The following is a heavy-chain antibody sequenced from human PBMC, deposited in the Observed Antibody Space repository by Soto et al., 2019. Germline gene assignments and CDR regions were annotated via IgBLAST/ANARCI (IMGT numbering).Heavy chain of an antibody. V-gene: IGHV4-61*01. CDR3: VSGPDAFDI. Sequence: PSETLSLTCTVSGGSISDDTYYWGWIRQPPGKGLEWIGYIYYSGSTNYNPSLKSRVTISVDTSKNQFSLKLSSVTAADTAVYYCVSGPDAFDIWGQGTMVTV. D-gene: IGHD2-8*02. CDR1: GGSISDDTYY. CDR2: IYYSGST. J-gene: IGHJ3*02.